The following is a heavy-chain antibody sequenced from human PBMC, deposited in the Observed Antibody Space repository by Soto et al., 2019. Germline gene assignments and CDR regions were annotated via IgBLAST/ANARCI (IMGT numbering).Heavy chain of an antibody. J-gene: IGHJ4*02. CDR3: AKSTIIAVAGESGY. Sequence: GGSLRLSCAASGFTFSSYAMSWVRQAPGKGLEWVSAISGSGGSTYYADSVKGRLTISRDNSKNTLYLQMNSLRAEDTAVYYCAKSTIIAVAGESGYWGQGTLVTVSS. V-gene: IGHV3-23*01. CDR2: ISGSGGST. CDR1: GFTFSSYA. D-gene: IGHD6-19*01.